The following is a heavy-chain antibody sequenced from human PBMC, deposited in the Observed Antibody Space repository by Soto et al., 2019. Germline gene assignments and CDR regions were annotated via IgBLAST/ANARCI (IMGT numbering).Heavy chain of an antibody. CDR3: ARHHIEVVWRGFDF. CDR1: TDSSSFTNSY. V-gene: IGHV4-39*01. J-gene: IGHJ4*02. CDR2: SSYNGGT. Sequence: LSLTCTVSTDSSSFTNSYWGWIRQPPGKGLQWIGSSSYNGGTFYNPSLKGRVVISFDTSKKQSSLQVTSVTAADTAVYFCARHHIEVVWRGFDFWGQGSPVTVSS. D-gene: IGHD3-10*01.